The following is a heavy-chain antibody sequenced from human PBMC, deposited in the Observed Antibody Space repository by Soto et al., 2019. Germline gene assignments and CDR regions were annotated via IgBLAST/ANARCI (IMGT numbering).Heavy chain of an antibody. D-gene: IGHD3-10*01. V-gene: IGHV3-21*01. Sequence: EVQLVESGGGLVKPGGSLRLSCAASGFTFSSYSMNWVRQAPGKGLEWVSSISSSSSYIYYADSVKGRFTISRDNAKNSLYLQMNSLRAEDTAGYYCARDSGNYGSGSYYKPFDPWGQGTLVTVSS. CDR2: ISSSSSYI. CDR3: ARDSGNYGSGSYYKPFDP. CDR1: GFTFSSYS. J-gene: IGHJ5*02.